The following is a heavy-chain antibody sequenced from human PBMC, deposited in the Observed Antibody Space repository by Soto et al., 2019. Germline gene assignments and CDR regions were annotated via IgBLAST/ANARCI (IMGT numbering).Heavy chain of an antibody. Sequence: QVQLVQSGAEVKEPGSSVKVSCKVSGGTFSSQTINWVRQVPGQGLEWMGSVIPIIGEGKYAQSFLGRVTITGDRHRSSATMQGASGRLWDRAVFYGAGPAVNDLDADSSAFDIWGQGTMVTVSS. CDR2: VIPIIGEG. CDR1: GGTFSSQT. J-gene: IGHJ3*02. D-gene: IGHD1-1*01. CDR3: AGPAVNDLDADSSAFDI. V-gene: IGHV1-69*02.